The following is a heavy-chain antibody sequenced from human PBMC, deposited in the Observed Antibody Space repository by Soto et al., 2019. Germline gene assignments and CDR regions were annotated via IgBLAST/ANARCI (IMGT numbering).Heavy chain of an antibody. CDR2: IWYDGSNK. CDR3: ARDATFNVPTVTTSDYMDV. D-gene: IGHD4-17*01. Sequence: PWWSIGIACAACGVSVWSYGVHWVRQATGKGLEWVAVIWYDGSNKYYADSVKGRFTISRDNSKNTLYLQMNSLRAEDTAVYYCARDATFNVPTVTTSDYMDVWGKGTTVTVSS. CDR1: GVSVWSYG. J-gene: IGHJ6*03. V-gene: IGHV3-33*01.